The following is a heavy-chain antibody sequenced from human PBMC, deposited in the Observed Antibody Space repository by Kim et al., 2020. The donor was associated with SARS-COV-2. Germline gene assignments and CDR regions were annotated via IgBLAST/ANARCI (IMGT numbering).Heavy chain of an antibody. CDR1: GYSFSNYG. CDR3: APYYDSNFYRGQWV. J-gene: IGHJ4*01. CDR2: ISSNSGHT. Sequence: ASVKVSCKASGYSFSNYGLVWARQAPGQGLEWMGWISSNSGHTKYAQNVQGRVTLTTDTSTNTGYMELSSLRSDDTAVYYCAPYYDSNFYRGQWVWGQGT. V-gene: IGHV1-18*01. D-gene: IGHD3-22*01.